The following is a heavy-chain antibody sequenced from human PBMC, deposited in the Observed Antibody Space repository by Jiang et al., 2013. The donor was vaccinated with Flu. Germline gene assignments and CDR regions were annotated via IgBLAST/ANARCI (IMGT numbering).Heavy chain of an antibody. Sequence: QLLESGGGLVQPGGSLRLSCAASGFTFSNFAMTWVRQAPGKGLEWVSAISGSGGSTYYADSVRGRFTISRDSSKNTLYLEMNGLRAEDTAVYYCAKDGTYYYDSTGYSYFDYWGQ. CDR1: GFTFSNFA. J-gene: IGHJ4*02. CDR3: AKDGTYYYDSTGYSYFDY. D-gene: IGHD3-22*01. CDR2: ISGSGGST. V-gene: IGHV3-23*01.